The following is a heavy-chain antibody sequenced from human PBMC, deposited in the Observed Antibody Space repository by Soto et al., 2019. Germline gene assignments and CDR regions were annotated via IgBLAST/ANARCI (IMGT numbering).Heavy chain of an antibody. CDR2: ISAYNGNT. D-gene: IGHD6-19*01. CDR1: GYIFTNFG. J-gene: IGHJ5*02. Sequence: EASVKVSCKASGYIFTNFGISWVRQAPGQGLEWMGWISAYNGNTNYAQKFQGRVTMTTDTSTSTAYMELRSLRSDDTAVYYCARSYRSVSINWFDPWGQGTLVTVSS. CDR3: ARSYRSVSINWFDP. V-gene: IGHV1-18*04.